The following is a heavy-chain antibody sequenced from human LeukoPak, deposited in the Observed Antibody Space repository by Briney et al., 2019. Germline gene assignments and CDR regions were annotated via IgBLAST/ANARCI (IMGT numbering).Heavy chain of an antibody. CDR2: ISGSGGST. CDR3: ALSIFAAAYIDY. V-gene: IGHV3-23*01. J-gene: IGHJ4*02. Sequence: GGSLRLSCAASGFTFSSYAMSWVCQAPGKGLEWVSAISGSGGSTYYADSVKGRFTISRDNSKNTLYLQMNSLRAEDTAVYYCALSIFAAAYIDYWGQGTLVTVSS. CDR1: GFTFSSYA. D-gene: IGHD3-3*01.